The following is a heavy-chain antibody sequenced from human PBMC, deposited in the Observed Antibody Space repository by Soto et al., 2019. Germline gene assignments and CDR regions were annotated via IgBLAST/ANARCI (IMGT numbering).Heavy chain of an antibody. J-gene: IGHJ3*02. CDR2: ISAYNGNT. CDR1: GYTFTSYG. CDR3: ARDQFEEWVVEFRPKRAFDS. D-gene: IGHD3-10*01. Sequence: ASVQVSCTASGYTFTSYGISWVRQAPGQGLEWMGWISAYNGNTNYAQKLQGRVTMTTDTSTSTAYMELRSLRSDDTAVYYCARDQFEEWVVEFRPKRAFDSWGPTPMVTVAS. V-gene: IGHV1-18*01.